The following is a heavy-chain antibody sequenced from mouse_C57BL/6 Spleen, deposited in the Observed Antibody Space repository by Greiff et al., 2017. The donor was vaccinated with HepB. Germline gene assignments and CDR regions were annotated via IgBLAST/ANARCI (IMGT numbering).Heavy chain of an antibody. V-gene: IGHV1-62-2*01. J-gene: IGHJ1*03. CDR2: FYPGSGSI. CDR3: ARHEAYYGSSLTVFWYFDV. Sequence: QVQLQQSGAELVKPGASVKLSCKASGYTFTEYTIHWVKQRSGQGLEWIGWFYPGSGSIKYNEKFKDKATLTADKSSSTVYMELSRLTSEDSAVYFCARHEAYYGSSLTVFWYFDVWGTGTTVTVSS. D-gene: IGHD1-1*01. CDR1: GYTFTEYT.